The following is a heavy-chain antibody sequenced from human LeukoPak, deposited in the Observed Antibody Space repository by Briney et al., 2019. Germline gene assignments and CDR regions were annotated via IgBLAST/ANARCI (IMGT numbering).Heavy chain of an antibody. Sequence: GESLKISCKGSGYSFTSYWIGWVRQLPGKGLEWMGIIYPGDSDIRYSPSFQGQVTISADKSISTAYPQWSSLKASDTAMYYCARALYSSSSYFDYWGQGTLVTVSS. CDR3: ARALYSSSSYFDY. CDR2: IYPGDSDI. CDR1: GYSFTSYW. V-gene: IGHV5-51*01. J-gene: IGHJ4*02. D-gene: IGHD6-6*01.